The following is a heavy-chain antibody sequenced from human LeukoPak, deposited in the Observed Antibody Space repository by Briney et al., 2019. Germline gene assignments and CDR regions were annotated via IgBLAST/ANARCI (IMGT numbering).Heavy chain of an antibody. CDR1: GYTFTSYG. D-gene: IGHD3-22*01. CDR2: ISAYNGNT. Sequence: ASVKVSCKASGYTFTSYGISWVRQAPGQGLEWMGWISAYNGNTNYAQKLQGRVTMTTDTSTSTAYMELRSLRSDDTAVYFCAKRGVVIRVILVGFHKEAYYFDSWDQGALVTVSA. V-gene: IGHV1-18*01. J-gene: IGHJ4*02. CDR3: AKRGVVIRVILVGFHKEAYYFDS.